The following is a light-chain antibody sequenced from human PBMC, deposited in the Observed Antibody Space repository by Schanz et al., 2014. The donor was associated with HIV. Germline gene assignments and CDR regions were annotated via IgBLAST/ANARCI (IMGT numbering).Light chain of an antibody. CDR3: QQYHSYPPT. Sequence: DIVMTQSPDSLAVSLGERATINCKSSQSVLYSSNNKNYLAWYQQKPGQPPKLLIYWASTRESGVPDRFSGSGSWTDFTLTISSLQSDDFATYYCQQYHSYPPTFGQGTKVEIK. J-gene: IGKJ1*01. CDR1: QSVLYSSNNKNY. V-gene: IGKV4-1*01. CDR2: WAS.